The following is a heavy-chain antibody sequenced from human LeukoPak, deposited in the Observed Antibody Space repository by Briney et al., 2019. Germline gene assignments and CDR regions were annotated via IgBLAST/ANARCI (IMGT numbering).Heavy chain of an antibody. CDR1: GGSISSSSYY. J-gene: IGHJ3*02. Sequence: SETLSLTCTVSGGSISSSSYYWGWIRQPPGKGLEWIGSIYYSGSTNYNPSLKSRVTISVDTSKNQFSLKLSSVTAADTAVYYCARGYNYYDSSGYYYDAFDIWGQGTMVTVSS. CDR2: IYYSGST. D-gene: IGHD3-22*01. CDR3: ARGYNYYDSSGYYYDAFDI. V-gene: IGHV4-39*07.